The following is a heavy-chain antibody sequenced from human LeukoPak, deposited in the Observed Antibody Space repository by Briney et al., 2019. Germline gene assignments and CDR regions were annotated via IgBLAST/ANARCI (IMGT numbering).Heavy chain of an antibody. CDR3: ARAGIAVAGNAEYFQH. CDR2: IDPSDSYT. V-gene: IGHV5-10-1*01. J-gene: IGHJ1*01. D-gene: IGHD6-19*01. Sequence: GESLRISCKGSGYSFTSYWISWVRQMPGKGLEWMGRIDPSDSYTNYSSSFQGHVTISADKSISTAYLQWSSLKASDTAMYYCARAGIAVAGNAEYFQHWGPGALVTVSS. CDR1: GYSFTSYW.